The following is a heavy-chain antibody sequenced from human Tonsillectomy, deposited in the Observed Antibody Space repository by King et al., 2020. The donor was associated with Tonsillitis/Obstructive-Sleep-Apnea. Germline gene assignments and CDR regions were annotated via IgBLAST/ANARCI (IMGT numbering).Heavy chain of an antibody. CDR2: IYTSGST. Sequence: VQLQESGPGLVKPSETLSLTCTVSGGSISTYYWSWIRQPAGKGLQWIGHIYTSGSTKYNPSLTSRVTMSVDTSKNQFSLKRSSVTAADTAIYYCGRDSGAGTSSWYVGWGQGTLVTVSS. J-gene: IGHJ4*02. CDR1: GGSISTYY. D-gene: IGHD6-13*01. V-gene: IGHV4-4*07. CDR3: GRDSGAGTSSWYVG.